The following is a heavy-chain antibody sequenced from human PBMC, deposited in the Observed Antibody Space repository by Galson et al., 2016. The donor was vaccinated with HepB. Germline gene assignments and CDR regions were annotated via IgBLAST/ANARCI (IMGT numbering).Heavy chain of an antibody. D-gene: IGHD4-23*01. Sequence: SLRLSCAASGFIFSSYGMHWVRQAPGKGLEWVAVIWNDGSNQYYVDSAKGRFTISRDNSKNTLYLQMNSLRAEDTAVYYYAREGMTTVAMLDYWGQGTLVTVAS. J-gene: IGHJ4*02. CDR1: GFIFSSYG. CDR3: AREGMTTVAMLDY. CDR2: IWNDGSNQ. V-gene: IGHV3-33*01.